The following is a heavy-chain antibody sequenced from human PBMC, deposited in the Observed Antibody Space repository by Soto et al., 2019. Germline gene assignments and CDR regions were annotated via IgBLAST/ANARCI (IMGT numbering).Heavy chain of an antibody. Sequence: PSETLSLTCTVSGGSLSSGSYYWSWFRQPPGKGLEWIGYIYYSGSTNYNPSLKSRVTISVDTSKNQFSLKLSSVTAADTAVYYCARWTPKLFDYWGQGTLVTVSS. CDR1: GGSLSSGSYY. J-gene: IGHJ4*02. CDR3: ARWTPKLFDY. D-gene: IGHD2-21*01. CDR2: IYYSGST. V-gene: IGHV4-61*01.